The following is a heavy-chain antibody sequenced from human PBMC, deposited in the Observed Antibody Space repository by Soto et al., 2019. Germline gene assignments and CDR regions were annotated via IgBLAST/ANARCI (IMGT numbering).Heavy chain of an antibody. CDR1: LFTFSNCG. D-gene: IGHD4-17*01. V-gene: IGHV3-30*18. J-gene: IGHJ4*02. CDR3: AKDHLTTTVTTVGY. Sequence: QVQLVESGGGVVQPGRSLRLSCAANLFTFSNCGIQWVRQAPGKGLEWVAVISYHGSDKYYADSVKGRFTISRDNSKNTLYLQMDGLRAEDTAVYYCAKDHLTTTVTTVGYWGQGTLVTVSS. CDR2: ISYHGSDK.